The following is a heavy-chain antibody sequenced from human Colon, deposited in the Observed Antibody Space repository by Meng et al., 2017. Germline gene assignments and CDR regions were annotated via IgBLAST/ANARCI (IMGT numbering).Heavy chain of an antibody. CDR3: ARDSGWYPYYYYYGMDV. V-gene: IGHV3-7*01. CDR2: KKQDGSEK. CDR1: GFTFSSYW. J-gene: IGHJ6*02. D-gene: IGHD6-19*01. Sequence: GESLKISCAASGFTFSSYWMSWVRQAPGKGLEWVANKKQDGSEKYYVDSVKGRFTISRDNAKNSLYLQMNSLRAEDTAVYYCARDSGWYPYYYYYGMDVWGQGTTVTVSS.